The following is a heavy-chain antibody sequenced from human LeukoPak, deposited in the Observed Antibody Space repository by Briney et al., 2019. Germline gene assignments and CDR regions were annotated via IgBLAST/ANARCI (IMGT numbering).Heavy chain of an antibody. Sequence: GGSLRLSCAASGFTFSDYYMSWIRQAPGKGLEWVSYISSSGSTIYYADSVKGRFTISRDNANNSLYLQMNSLRAEDTAVYYCARDRGIYYDSSGYPGYWGQGTLVTVSS. CDR1: GFTFSDYY. D-gene: IGHD3-22*01. V-gene: IGHV3-11*01. J-gene: IGHJ4*02. CDR3: ARDRGIYYDSSGYPGY. CDR2: ISSSGSTI.